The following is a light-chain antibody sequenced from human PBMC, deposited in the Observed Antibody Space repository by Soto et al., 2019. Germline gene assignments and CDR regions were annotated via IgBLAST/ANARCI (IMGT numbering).Light chain of an antibody. CDR2: GAS. CDR3: QQSKNWPLT. Sequence: EIVMTQSPATLSVSPGERATLSCRASQSVSSNLAWYQQKPGQAPRLLMYGASTRATGIPARFSGSGSGTEFTLTISSLQSEDFAVYYCQQSKNWPLTFGGGTKVEIK. V-gene: IGKV3-15*01. J-gene: IGKJ4*01. CDR1: QSVSSN.